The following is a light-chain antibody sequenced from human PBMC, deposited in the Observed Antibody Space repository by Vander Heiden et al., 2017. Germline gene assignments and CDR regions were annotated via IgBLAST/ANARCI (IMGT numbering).Light chain of an antibody. V-gene: IGKV1-33*01. CDR3: QQYDNLPIT. CDR1: EDISNY. J-gene: IGKJ5*01. Sequence: SPSSLSASVGDRVTITCQASEDISNYLNWYQQKPGKAPKLLIYDASNLETEVTSRFSGSGSGTDCTFTLSSLQPEVLATYYCQQYDNLPITFGQGTRLEIK. CDR2: DAS.